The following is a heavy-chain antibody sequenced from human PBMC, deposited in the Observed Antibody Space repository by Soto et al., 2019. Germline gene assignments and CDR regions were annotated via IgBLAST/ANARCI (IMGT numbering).Heavy chain of an antibody. V-gene: IGHV4-4*02. J-gene: IGHJ4*02. CDR1: GGPFSPLNG. CDR2: VYRTGST. CDR3: ARARATIAAAAIFDC. Sequence: QVQRQKPGPGWGNPSGPLSLTAAVPGGPFSPLNGWIGVPQPPGKGLGWIGEVYRTGSTNYNPSLESRLTISVDKSKNQFSLKLTSVTAADTAVYYCARARATIAAAAIFDCWGQGTLVTVSS. D-gene: IGHD6-13*01.